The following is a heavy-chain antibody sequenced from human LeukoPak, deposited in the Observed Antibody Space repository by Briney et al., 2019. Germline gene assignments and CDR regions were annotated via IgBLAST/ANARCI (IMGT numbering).Heavy chain of an antibody. CDR3: ARASRERADKQWLPVEDY. D-gene: IGHD6-19*01. J-gene: IGHJ4*02. CDR1: GYTFTSYD. CDR2: TSAYNGNT. Sequence: GASVKVSCKASGYTFTSYDINWVRQAPGQGLEWMGWTSAYNGNTNYAQKLQGRVTMTTDTSTSTAYMELRSLRSDDTAVYYCARASRERADKQWLPVEDYWGQGTLVTVSS. V-gene: IGHV1-18*01.